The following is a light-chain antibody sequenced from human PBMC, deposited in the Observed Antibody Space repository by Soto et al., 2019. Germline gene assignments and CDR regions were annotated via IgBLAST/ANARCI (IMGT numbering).Light chain of an antibody. CDR1: GSDVGRYNY. CDR2: DVS. Sequence: QSVLTQPASVSGSPGQSITISCTGTGSDVGRYNYVSWYQQYPGKAPKLTIYDVSNRPLGVSNRFSGSKSGNTASLTISGLQAEDEDDYYCCSSTSSSPYVFGTGTKVTVL. V-gene: IGLV2-14*01. CDR3: CSSTSSSPYV. J-gene: IGLJ1*01.